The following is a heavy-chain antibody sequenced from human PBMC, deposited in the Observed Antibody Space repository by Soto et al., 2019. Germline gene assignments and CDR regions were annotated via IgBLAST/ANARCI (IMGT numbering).Heavy chain of an antibody. CDR2: IIPIFGTA. CDR1: GGTFSSYA. J-gene: IGHJ4*02. Sequence: SVKVSCKASGGTFSSYAISWVRQAPGQGLEWMGGIIPIFGTANYAQKFQGRVTITADESTSTAYMELSSLRSEDTAVYYCARGRYCSSTSCYGYYFDYWGQGTLVTVS. V-gene: IGHV1-69*13. D-gene: IGHD2-2*01. CDR3: ARGRYCSSTSCYGYYFDY.